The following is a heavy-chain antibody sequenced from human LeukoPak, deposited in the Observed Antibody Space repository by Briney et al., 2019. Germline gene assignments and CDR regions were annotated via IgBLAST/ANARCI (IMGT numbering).Heavy chain of an antibody. Sequence: SVKVSCKASGYTFTSYGISWVRQAPGQGLEWMGRIIPILGIANYAQKFQGRVTITADKSTSTAYMELSSLRSEDTAVYYCARDKEPYYGMDVWGQGTTVTVSS. CDR3: ARDKEPYYGMDV. J-gene: IGHJ6*02. V-gene: IGHV1-69*04. CDR2: IIPILGIA. CDR1: GYTFTSYG.